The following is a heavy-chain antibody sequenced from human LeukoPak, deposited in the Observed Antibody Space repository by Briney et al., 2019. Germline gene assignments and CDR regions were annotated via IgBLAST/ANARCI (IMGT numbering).Heavy chain of an antibody. CDR3: AREVVGVAVAGRLFDY. CDR1: GGSISSYY. CDR2: IYYSGST. Sequence: SETLSLTCTVSGGSISSYYWSWIRQPPGEGLEWIGYIYYSGSTNYNPSLKSRVTISVDTSRNQFSLKLSSVTAADTAVYYCAREVVGVAVAGRLFDYWGQGTLVTVSS. V-gene: IGHV4-59*01. J-gene: IGHJ4*02. D-gene: IGHD6-19*01.